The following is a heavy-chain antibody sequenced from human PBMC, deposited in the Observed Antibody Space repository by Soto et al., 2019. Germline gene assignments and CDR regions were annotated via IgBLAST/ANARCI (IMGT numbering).Heavy chain of an antibody. CDR3: ARGSITIFGVTY. Sequence: PGGSRRRSCAASGFTFSSYEMNWVRQAPGKGLEWVSYISSSGSTIYYADSVKGRFTISRDNAKNSLYLQMNSLRAEDTAVYYCARGSITIFGVTYCGQGTLVTVSS. V-gene: IGHV3-48*03. J-gene: IGHJ4*02. D-gene: IGHD3-3*01. CDR2: ISSSGSTI. CDR1: GFTFSSYE.